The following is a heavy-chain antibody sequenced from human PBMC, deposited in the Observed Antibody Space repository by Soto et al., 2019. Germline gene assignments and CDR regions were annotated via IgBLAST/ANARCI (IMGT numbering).Heavy chain of an antibody. Sequence: QVQLVESGGGVVQPGRSLRLSCAASGFTFSSYAMHWVRQAPGKGLEWVAVISYDGSNKYYADSVKGRFIISRDNSKNTLYLQMNSLRAEDTAVYYCARDFNYWGQGTLVTVSS. V-gene: IGHV3-30-3*01. CDR2: ISYDGSNK. CDR1: GFTFSSYA. J-gene: IGHJ4*02. CDR3: ARDFNY.